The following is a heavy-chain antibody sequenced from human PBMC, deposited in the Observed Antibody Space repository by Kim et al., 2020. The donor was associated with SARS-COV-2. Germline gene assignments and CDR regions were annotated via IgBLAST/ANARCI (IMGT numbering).Heavy chain of an antibody. CDR3: AREDWFDP. J-gene: IGHJ5*02. CDR2: IYTGGGT. CDR1: GFTVSGTY. V-gene: IGHV3-53*01. Sequence: GGSLRLSCAASGFTVSGTYMSWVRQAPGKGPEWVSLIYTGGGTRYADSVKGRFTISRDNSKNTVYLQMNNLRAEDTAVYYCAREDWFDPWGQGTLVTVSS.